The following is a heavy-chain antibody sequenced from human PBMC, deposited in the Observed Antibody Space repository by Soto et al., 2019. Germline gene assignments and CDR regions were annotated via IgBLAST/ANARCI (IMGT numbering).Heavy chain of an antibody. CDR3: AKSSTGGTRRYFDY. J-gene: IGHJ4*02. D-gene: IGHD1-1*01. Sequence: QVQLVQSEAEVKKPGASVKVSCKASGYTFTSYAMHWVRQAPGQRLEWMGWINAGNGNTKYSQKFQGRVTITRDTSASTAYMELSSLRSEDTAVYYCAKSSTGGTRRYFDYWGQGTLVTVSS. V-gene: IGHV1-3*01. CDR1: GYTFTSYA. CDR2: INAGNGNT.